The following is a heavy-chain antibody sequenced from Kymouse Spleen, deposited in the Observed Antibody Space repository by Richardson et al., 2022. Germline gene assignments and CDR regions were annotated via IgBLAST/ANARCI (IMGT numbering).Heavy chain of an antibody. J-gene: IGHJ6*02. V-gene: IGHV4-34*01. Sequence: QVQLQQWGAGLLKPSETLSLTCAVYGGSFSGYYWSWIRQPPGKGLEWIGEINHSGSTNYNPSLKSRVTISVDTSKNQFSLKLSSVTAADTAVYYCARGGAIFGVVKDYYYYYGMDVWGQGTTVTVSS. D-gene: IGHD3-3*01. CDR3: ARGGAIFGVVKDYYYYYGMDV. CDR1: GGSFSGYY. CDR2: INHSGST.